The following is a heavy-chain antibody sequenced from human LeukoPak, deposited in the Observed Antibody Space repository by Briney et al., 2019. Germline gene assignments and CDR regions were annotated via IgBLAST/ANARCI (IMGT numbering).Heavy chain of an antibody. CDR3: ARESRGYSNGVCYTSEPLDY. CDR1: GFTFDDYG. Sequence: GGTLRLSCAASGFTFDDYGMSWVRQAPGKGLEWVSGINWNGGSTGYADSVKGRFTISRDNAKNSLYLQMNSLRAEDTALYYCARESRGYSNGVCYTSEPLDYWGQGTLVTVSS. D-gene: IGHD2-8*01. CDR2: INWNGGST. V-gene: IGHV3-20*04. J-gene: IGHJ4*02.